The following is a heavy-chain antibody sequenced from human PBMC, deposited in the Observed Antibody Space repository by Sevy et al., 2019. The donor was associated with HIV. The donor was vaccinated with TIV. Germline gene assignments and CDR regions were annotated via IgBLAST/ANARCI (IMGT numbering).Heavy chain of an antibody. D-gene: IGHD3-3*01. J-gene: IGHJ6*03. CDR2: ISAYNGNT. CDR3: ARIFRGTHYYCYYMDV. Sequence: ASVKVSCKASGYTFTSYGISWVRQAPGQGLEWMGWISAYNGNTNYAQKLQGRVTMTTDTSTSTAYMELRSLRSDDTAVYYCARIFRGTHYYCYYMDVWGKGTTVTVSS. V-gene: IGHV1-18*01. CDR1: GYTFTSYG.